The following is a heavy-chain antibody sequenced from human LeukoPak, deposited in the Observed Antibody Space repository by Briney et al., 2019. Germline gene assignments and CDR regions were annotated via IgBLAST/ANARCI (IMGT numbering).Heavy chain of an antibody. J-gene: IGHJ4*02. Sequence: SETLSLTCTVSGGSISSSSYYWGWIRQPPGKGLEWIGSHYYNGSTYYNPSLKSRVTISVDTSKEQFSLKLSSVTAADTAVYYCARRGRLWWQLGFYWGQGTLVTVSS. D-gene: IGHD4-23*01. CDR2: HYYNGST. CDR3: ARRGRLWWQLGFY. CDR1: GGSISSSSYY. V-gene: IGHV4-39*01.